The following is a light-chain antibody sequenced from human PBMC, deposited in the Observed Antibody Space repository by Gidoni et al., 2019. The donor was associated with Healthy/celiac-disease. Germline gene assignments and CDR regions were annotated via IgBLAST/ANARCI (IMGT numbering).Light chain of an antibody. CDR1: QSISSY. V-gene: IGKV1-39*01. J-gene: IGKJ4*01. CDR3: QQGYSTPLT. Sequence: DIQMTQSPSSLSASVGDRVTITCRASQSISSYLNSYQQKPGKAPKLLIYAASSLQSGVPSRFSGSGSGTDFTLTISSLQPEDFATYYCQQGYSTPLTFGEGTKVEIK. CDR2: AAS.